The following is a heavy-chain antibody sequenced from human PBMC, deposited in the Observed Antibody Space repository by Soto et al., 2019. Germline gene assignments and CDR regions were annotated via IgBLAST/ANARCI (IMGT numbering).Heavy chain of an antibody. J-gene: IGHJ3*02. D-gene: IGHD1-26*01. V-gene: IGHV3-21*01. CDR1: GFTFSSYS. CDR3: ARDQVGATPFRAFDS. Sequence: LRLSCAASGFTFSSYSMNWVRQAPGKGLECVSSISSSSSYIYYADSVKGRFTISRDNAKNSLYLQMNSLRAEDTAVYYCARDQVGATPFRAFDSWGQGTMVTVSS. CDR2: ISSSSSYI.